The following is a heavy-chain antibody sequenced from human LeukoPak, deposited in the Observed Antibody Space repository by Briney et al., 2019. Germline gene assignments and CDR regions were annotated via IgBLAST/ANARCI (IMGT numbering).Heavy chain of an antibody. D-gene: IGHD3-22*01. Sequence: SETLSLTCAVSGYSISSGYYWGWIRQPPGKGLEWIGSIYHSGSTYYNPSLKSRVTISVGTSKNQFSLKLSSVTAADTAVYYCARGYYDSSGYLNAFDIWGQGTMVTVSS. CDR2: IYHSGST. CDR3: ARGYYDSSGYLNAFDI. J-gene: IGHJ3*02. V-gene: IGHV4-38-2*01. CDR1: GYSISSGYY.